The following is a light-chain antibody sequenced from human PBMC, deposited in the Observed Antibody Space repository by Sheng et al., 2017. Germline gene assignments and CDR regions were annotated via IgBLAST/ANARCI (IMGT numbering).Light chain of an antibody. J-gene: IGKJ1*01. CDR2: GAS. Sequence: EIVVTQSPATLSVSPGERATLSCRTSQVITNYLAWYQQKPGQAPRLLIYGASTRATGIPARFSGSGYGTEFTLTISSLQSEDFAVYYCQQYNKWPRGTFGQGDQGGNQT. CDR1: QVITNY. V-gene: IGKV3-15*01. CDR3: QQYNKWPRGT.